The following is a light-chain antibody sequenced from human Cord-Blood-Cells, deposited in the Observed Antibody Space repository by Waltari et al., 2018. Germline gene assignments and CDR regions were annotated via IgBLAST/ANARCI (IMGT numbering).Light chain of an antibody. V-gene: IGKV2-28*01. J-gene: IGKJ1*01. CDR1: QSLLHRNGYNY. Sequence: DLVLTQSPLSLHVTPGAPASISCSYSQSLLHRNGYNYLDWYLQKPGQSPQLLIYLGSNRASGVPDRFSGSGSGTDFTLKISRVEAEDVGVYYCMQALQTWTFGQGTKVEIK. CDR2: LGS. CDR3: MQALQTWT.